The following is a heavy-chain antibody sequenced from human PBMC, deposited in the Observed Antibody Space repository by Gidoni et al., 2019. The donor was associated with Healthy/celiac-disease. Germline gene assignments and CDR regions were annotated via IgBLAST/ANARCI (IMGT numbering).Heavy chain of an antibody. CDR2: ITHSGST. J-gene: IGHJ4*02. CDR3: ARRGWQWLVRYCHYFDY. CDR1: GGSFSGYY. D-gene: IGHD6-19*01. Sequence: QVQLQQMGAGLLKPSETLSLTCAVYGGSFSGYYWSVIRQPPGKGLEWIGDITHSGSTNYIPSLKCRVTISADTSKNPFSLKLSYVTAAEAAVYYCARRGWQWLVRYCHYFDYWGQGTLVTVSS. V-gene: IGHV4-34*01.